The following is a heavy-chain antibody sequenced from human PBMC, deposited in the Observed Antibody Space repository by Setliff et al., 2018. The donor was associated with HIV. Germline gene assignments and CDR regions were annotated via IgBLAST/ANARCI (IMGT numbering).Heavy chain of an antibody. CDR2: ITYSGSA. V-gene: IGHV4-38-2*01. Sequence: SETLSLTCGVSGYSISSDYCWGWMRQPPGKGLEWIGYITYSGSAYYNPSLKSRVTISIDTSNNQISLRLKSVTAADTAVYFCAQMSISASVYFDYWGQGTLVTVSS. J-gene: IGHJ4*02. D-gene: IGHD2-21*01. CDR1: GYSISSDYC. CDR3: AQMSISASVYFDY.